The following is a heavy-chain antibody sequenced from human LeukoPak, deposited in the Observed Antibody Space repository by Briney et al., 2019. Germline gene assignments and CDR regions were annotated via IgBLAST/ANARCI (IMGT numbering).Heavy chain of an antibody. CDR2: ISHDGSNK. J-gene: IGHJ4*02. Sequence: SGGSLRLSCAASGFTFSNYAKHWVRQAPGKGLQWVAIISHDGSNKYYADSAQGRFTISRDNSKNMLYLQMNSLRVEDTAVYYCARERYYYDSSGYAFDYWGQGTLVTVSS. CDR3: ARERYYYDSSGYAFDY. CDR1: GFTFSNYA. D-gene: IGHD3-22*01. V-gene: IGHV3-30*04.